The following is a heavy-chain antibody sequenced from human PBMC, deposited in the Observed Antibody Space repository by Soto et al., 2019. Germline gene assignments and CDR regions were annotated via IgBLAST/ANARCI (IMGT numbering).Heavy chain of an antibody. D-gene: IGHD3-10*01. Sequence: ASVKVSCKASGYSFTNNDVTWVRQATGQGLEWMGWMNPGSGDTGYAQKFRGRVTMTRDISIATAYMELSSLRSDDTAIYYCARMATFGSLNRFAPSGQRTLVTASS. CDR2: MNPGSGDT. J-gene: IGHJ5*02. V-gene: IGHV1-8*01. CDR1: GYSFTNND. CDR3: ARMATFGSLNRFAP.